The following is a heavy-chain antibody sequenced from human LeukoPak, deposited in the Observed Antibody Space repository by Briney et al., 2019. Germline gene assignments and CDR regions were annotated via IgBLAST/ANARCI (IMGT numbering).Heavy chain of an antibody. CDR3: ASSIEVAGTGVNFAY. CDR2: ISAYNGNT. D-gene: IGHD6-19*01. J-gene: IGHJ4*02. V-gene: IGHV1-18*01. CDR1: GYTFTSYG. Sequence: ASVKVSCKASGYTFTSYGISWVRQAPGQGLEWMGWISAYNGNTNYAQKLQGRVTMITDTSTSTAYMELRSLRSDDTAVYYCASSIEVAGTGVNFAYGGQGTLVTVSS.